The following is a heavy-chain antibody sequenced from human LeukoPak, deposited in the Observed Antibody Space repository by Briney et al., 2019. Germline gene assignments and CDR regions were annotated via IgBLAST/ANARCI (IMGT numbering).Heavy chain of an antibody. CDR1: GGSISSYY. D-gene: IGHD2-21*01. J-gene: IGHJ6*02. CDR3: ARTQYCGGECYYGSGPHYRMDV. CDR2: IYYSGST. V-gene: IGHV4-59*01. Sequence: SETLSLTCTVSGGSISSYYWSWIRQPPGKGLEWIGYIYYSGSTNYNPSLKSRVTISVDTSKNQFSLKLSSVTAADTAVYYCARTQYCGGECYYGSGPHYRMDVLGQGNTGTVS.